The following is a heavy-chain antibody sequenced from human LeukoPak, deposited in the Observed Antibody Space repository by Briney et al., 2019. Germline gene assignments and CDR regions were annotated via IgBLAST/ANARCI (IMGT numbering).Heavy chain of an antibody. CDR2: IYYSGST. V-gene: IGHV4-30-4*01. Sequence: PSETLSLTCIFSGGSNSSCDYYWRWIRQPPRKGLEWIGYIYYSGSTYYNPSLKSRVTISVDTSKNQFSLKLSSVTAADTAVYYCARARRGGDYDDYWGQGTLVTVSS. J-gene: IGHJ4*02. CDR1: GGSNSSCDYY. D-gene: IGHD2-21*01. CDR3: ARARRGGDYDDY.